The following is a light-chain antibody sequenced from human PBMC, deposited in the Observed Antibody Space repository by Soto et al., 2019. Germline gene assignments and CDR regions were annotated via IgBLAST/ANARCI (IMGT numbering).Light chain of an antibody. J-gene: IGLJ2*01. Sequence: QSALTQPPSVSGSPGQSVTISCTGTSSDVGSYNLVSWHQQHPGKAPKVMIYGVSQRPSGVPDRFSGSKSGNTASLTVSGLQAEDEADYYCSSYAGSSVVFGAGTKLTVL. CDR2: GVS. V-gene: IGLV2-8*01. CDR3: SSYAGSSVV. CDR1: SSDVGSYNL.